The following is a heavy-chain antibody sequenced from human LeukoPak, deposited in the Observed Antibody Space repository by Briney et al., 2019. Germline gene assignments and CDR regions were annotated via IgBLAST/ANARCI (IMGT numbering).Heavy chain of an antibody. V-gene: IGHV4-34*01. Sequence: SETLSLTCAVYGGSFSGYYWSWIRQPPGKGLEWIGEINHSGSTNYNPSLKSRVTISVDTSKNQFSLKLSSVTAADTAVYYCARDAAYYGGRYFDYWGQGTLVTVSS. CDR3: ARDAAYYGGRYFDY. J-gene: IGHJ4*02. D-gene: IGHD4-23*01. CDR1: GGSFSGYY. CDR2: INHSGST.